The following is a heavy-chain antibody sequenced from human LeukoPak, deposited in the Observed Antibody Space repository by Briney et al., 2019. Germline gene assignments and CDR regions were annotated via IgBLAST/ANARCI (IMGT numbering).Heavy chain of an antibody. CDR2: VHLSGRT. Sequence: SETLSLTCTVSGGALNSTRYHWGWIRQPPGEGLEWIGEVHLSGRTHYNPSLESRVTMSVDMSENHISLRLTSVTAADTAVYYCAREGGPYRPLDYSGQGTLVTVSS. J-gene: IGHJ4*02. CDR3: AREGGPYRPLDY. CDR1: GGALNSTRYH. V-gene: IGHV4-39*07.